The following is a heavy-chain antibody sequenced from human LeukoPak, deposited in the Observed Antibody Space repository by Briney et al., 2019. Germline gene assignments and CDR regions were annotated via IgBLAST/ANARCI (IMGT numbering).Heavy chain of an antibody. J-gene: IGHJ4*02. Sequence: SETLSLTCTVSDDSIKSHFWTWIRQPPGKGLEWIGYVYYSGSGSSNPSLKSRLTMSVDTSKNQFYLNLNSVTTADTAMYYCARGSRRHYDGSGYYFGEFDYWGQGILVTVSS. CDR3: ARGSRRHYDGSGYYFGEFDY. CDR2: VYYSGSG. CDR1: DDSIKSHF. D-gene: IGHD3-22*01. V-gene: IGHV4-59*11.